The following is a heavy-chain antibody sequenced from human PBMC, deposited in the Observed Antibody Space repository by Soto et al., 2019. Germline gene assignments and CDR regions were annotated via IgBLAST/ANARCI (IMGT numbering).Heavy chain of an antibody. CDR3: ARSWGLTAATGSYYYYGMDV. Sequence: QVQLQESGPGLVKPSQTLSLTCTVSGGSISSGGYYWSWIRQRPGKGLEWIGYMYYSGSTYYNPSIKSRVTVSVDTSKNQFSLKLSSVTAADTAVYYCARSWGLTAATGSYYYYGMDVWGQGTTVTVSS. CDR1: GGSISSGGYY. CDR2: MYYSGST. D-gene: IGHD6-25*01. V-gene: IGHV4-31*03. J-gene: IGHJ6*02.